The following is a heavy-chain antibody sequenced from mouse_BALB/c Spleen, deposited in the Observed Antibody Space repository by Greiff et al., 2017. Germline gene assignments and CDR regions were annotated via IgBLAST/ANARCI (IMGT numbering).Heavy chain of an antibody. CDR2: ISSGSSTI. CDR1: GFTFSSFG. CDR3: ARSEFAY. V-gene: IGHV5-17*02. Sequence: EVQRVESGGGLVQPGGSRKLSCAASGFTFSSFGMHWVRQAPEKGLEWVAYISSGSSTIYYADTVKGRFTISRDNPKNTLFLQMTSLRSEDTAMYYCARSEFAYWGQGTLVTVSA. J-gene: IGHJ3*01.